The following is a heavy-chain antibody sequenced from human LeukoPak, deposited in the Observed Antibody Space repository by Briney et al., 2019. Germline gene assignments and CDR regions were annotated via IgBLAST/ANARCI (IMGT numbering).Heavy chain of an antibody. CDR3: ATSDDSAATY. J-gene: IGHJ4*02. CDR2: IKEDGSTK. V-gene: IGHV3-7*01. D-gene: IGHD6-25*01. Sequence: GGSLRPSCAASGFTFSKFWMSWVRQAPGKGLEWVANIKEDGSTKHYVDSVKGRFTISRDNAKNSLSLQMNYLRVEDTAVYYCATSDDSAATYWGQGTLVTVSS. CDR1: GFTFSKFW.